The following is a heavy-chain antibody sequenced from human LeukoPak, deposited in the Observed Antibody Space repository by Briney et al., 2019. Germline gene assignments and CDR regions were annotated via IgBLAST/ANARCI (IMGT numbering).Heavy chain of an antibody. J-gene: IGHJ3*02. Sequence: GESLKISCKGSGYRFTSYWIGWVRQMPGKGLEWMGIIYPGDPDTRYSPSFQGQVTISADKSISTAYLQWSSLKASDTAMYYCARGVGSSSDAFDIWGQGTMVTVSS. CDR3: ARGVGSSSDAFDI. V-gene: IGHV5-51*01. CDR2: IYPGDPDT. D-gene: IGHD6-6*01. CDR1: GYRFTSYW.